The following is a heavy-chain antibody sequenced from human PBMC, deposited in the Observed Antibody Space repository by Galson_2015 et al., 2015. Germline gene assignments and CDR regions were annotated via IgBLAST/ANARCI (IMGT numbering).Heavy chain of an antibody. CDR3: ARAYGDYEGWYFDL. Sequence: SVKVSCKASGYTFTSCDINWVRQATGQGLEWMGWMNPNSGNTGYAQKFQGRVTMTRNTSISTAYMELSSLRSEDTAVYYCARAYGDYEGWYFDLWGRGTLVTVSS. CDR2: MNPNSGNT. CDR1: GYTFTSCD. D-gene: IGHD4-17*01. V-gene: IGHV1-8*01. J-gene: IGHJ2*01.